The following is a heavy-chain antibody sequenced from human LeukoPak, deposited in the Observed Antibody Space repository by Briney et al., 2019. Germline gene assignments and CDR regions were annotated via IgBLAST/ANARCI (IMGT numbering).Heavy chain of an antibody. D-gene: IGHD1-26*01. CDR2: ISYDGSNK. J-gene: IGHJ5*02. V-gene: IGHV3-30*04. CDR1: GFTFSSYA. CDR3: ARVDYQLLVGWFDP. Sequence: PGGSLRLSCAASGFTFSSYAMHWVRQAPGKGLEWVAVISYDGSNKYYADSVKGRFTISRDNAKNSLYLQMNSLRTEDTAVYFCARVDYQLLVGWFDPWGQGTLVTVSS.